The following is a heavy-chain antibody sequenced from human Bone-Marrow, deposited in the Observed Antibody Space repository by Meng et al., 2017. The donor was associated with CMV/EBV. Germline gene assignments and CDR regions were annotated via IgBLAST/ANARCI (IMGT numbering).Heavy chain of an antibody. V-gene: IGHV3-15*01. Sequence: GGSLRLSCAASGFTFSNAWMSWVGQAPGKGLEWVGRFKSKTDGGTTDYAAPVKGRFTISRDDSNNTLYLQMNSLRAEDTAVYYCAKGRRGYCSSTSCSGVDYWGQGTLVTVSS. CDR2: FKSKTDGGTT. CDR1: GFTFSNAW. J-gene: IGHJ4*02. D-gene: IGHD2-2*01. CDR3: AKGRRGYCSSTSCSGVDY.